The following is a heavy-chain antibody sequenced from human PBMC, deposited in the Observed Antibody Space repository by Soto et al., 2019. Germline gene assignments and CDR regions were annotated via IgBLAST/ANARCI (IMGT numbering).Heavy chain of an antibody. CDR3: ARDIAAAGGRDY. V-gene: IGHV3-11*01. J-gene: IGHJ4*02. CDR2: VSSNGNTI. Sequence: QVQLVESGGGLVKPGGSLRLSCAASGFTFSDYYMTWIRQGPGKGLEWISYVSSNGNTIYHADSVKGRFAIYRDNAKPSLYLEMNSLRAEDPAVYYCARDIAAAGGRDYWGPGTLVTVSS. CDR1: GFTFSDYY. D-gene: IGHD6-13*01.